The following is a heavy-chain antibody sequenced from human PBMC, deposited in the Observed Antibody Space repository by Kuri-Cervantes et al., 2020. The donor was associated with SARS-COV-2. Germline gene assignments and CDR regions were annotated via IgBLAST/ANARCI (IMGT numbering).Heavy chain of an antibody. V-gene: IGHV3-64*04. Sequence: GESLKISCSASGFAFSSYAMHWVRQAPGKGLEYVSAISSNGGSTYYADSVKGRFTISRDNSKNTLYLQMNSLRAEDTAVYYCAKEIRATTRFDAFDIWGQGTMVTVSS. CDR1: GFAFSSYA. CDR3: AKEIRATTRFDAFDI. CDR2: ISSNGGST. J-gene: IGHJ3*02. D-gene: IGHD1-26*01.